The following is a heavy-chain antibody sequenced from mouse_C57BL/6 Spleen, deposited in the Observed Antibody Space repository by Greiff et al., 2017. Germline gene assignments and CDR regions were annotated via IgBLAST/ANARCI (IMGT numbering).Heavy chain of an antibody. J-gene: IGHJ1*03. D-gene: IGHD6-2*01. CDR2: ISDGGSYT. V-gene: IGHV5-4*01. CDR3: ARDLLGSWYFDV. Sequence: VQLKESGGGLVKPGGSLKLSCAASGFTFSSYAMSWVRQTPEKRLEWVATISDGGSYTYYPDNVKGRFTISRDNAKNNLYLQMSHLKSEDTAMYYCARDLLGSWYFDVWGTGTTVTVSS. CDR1: GFTFSSYA.